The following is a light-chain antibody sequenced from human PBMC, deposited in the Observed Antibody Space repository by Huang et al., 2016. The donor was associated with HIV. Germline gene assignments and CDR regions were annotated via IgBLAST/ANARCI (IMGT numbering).Light chain of an antibody. CDR1: QSISRN. Sequence: IVMTQSPVTLSVSPGERGTLSCRASQSISRNLAWYQQKPGQAPRLLIYGVSTRATCTPARFSGSGSGTEFTLTISSLQSEDFAVYYCQQYNNWPRTFGRGTKVEIK. CDR2: GVS. CDR3: QQYNNWPRT. J-gene: IGKJ1*01. V-gene: IGKV3-15*01.